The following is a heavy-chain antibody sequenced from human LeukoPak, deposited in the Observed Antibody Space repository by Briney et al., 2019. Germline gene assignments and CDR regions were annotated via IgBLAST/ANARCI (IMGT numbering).Heavy chain of an antibody. V-gene: IGHV1-24*01. J-gene: IGHJ4*02. CDR1: GYTFTSYG. Sequence: ASVKVSCKASGYTFTSYGISWVRQAPGQGLEWMGGFDPEDGETIYAQKFQGRVTMTEDTSTDTAYMELSSLRSEDTAVYYCATNYGSGSYYKAVDYWGQGTLVTVSS. D-gene: IGHD3-10*01. CDR2: FDPEDGET. CDR3: ATNYGSGSYYKAVDY.